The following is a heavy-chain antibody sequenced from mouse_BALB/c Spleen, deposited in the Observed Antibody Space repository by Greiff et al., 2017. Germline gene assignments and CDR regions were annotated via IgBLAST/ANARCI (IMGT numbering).Heavy chain of an antibody. CDR1: GFSLTSYG. CDR3: ARRGTTPFAY. D-gene: IGHD1-1*01. J-gene: IGHJ3*01. V-gene: IGHV2-9*02. Sequence: QVQLQQSGPGLVAPSQSLSSTCTVSGFSLTSYGVHWVRQPPGKGLEWLGVIWAGGSTNYNSALMSRLSISKDNSKSQVFLKMNSLQTDDTAMYYCARRGTTPFAYWGQGTLVTVSA. CDR2: IWAGGST.